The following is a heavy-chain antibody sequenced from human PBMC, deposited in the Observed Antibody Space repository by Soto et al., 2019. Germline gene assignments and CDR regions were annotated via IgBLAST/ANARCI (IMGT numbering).Heavy chain of an antibody. CDR2: IYPGDSDT. CDR3: ARSLVNYYDSSGLDY. CDR1: EYQVISYG. J-gene: IGHJ4*02. V-gene: IGHV5-51*01. Sequence: VVFQQISWRGSEYQVISYGGGWVRQMNGKGLEWMGIIYPGDSDTRYSPSFQGQVTISADKSISTAYLQWSSLKASDTAMYYCARSLVNYYDSSGLDYWGQGTLVTFSS. D-gene: IGHD3-22*01.